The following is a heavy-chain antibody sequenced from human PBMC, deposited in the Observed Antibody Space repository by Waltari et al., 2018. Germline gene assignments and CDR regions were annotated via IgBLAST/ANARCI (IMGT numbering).Heavy chain of an antibody. V-gene: IGHV3-30*02. CDR2: IRYDGSNK. J-gene: IGHJ4*02. CDR3: AKGDGRAVAGPDY. D-gene: IGHD6-19*01. Sequence: QVQLVESGGGVVQPGGSLRLSCAASGFTFSNYGMHWVRQAPGKGLEWVAFIRYDGSNKYYADSVKGRFTISRDTSKNTLYLQMNSLRAEDTGMYYCAKGDGRAVAGPDYWGQGTLVTVSS. CDR1: GFTFSNYG.